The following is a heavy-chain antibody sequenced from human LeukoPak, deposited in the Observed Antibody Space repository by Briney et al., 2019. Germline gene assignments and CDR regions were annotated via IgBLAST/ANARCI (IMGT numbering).Heavy chain of an antibody. CDR2: MYPGESDT. CDR3: ARPPTTSPEYFQY. J-gene: IGHJ1*01. CDR1: GYSFTSYW. V-gene: IGHV5-51*01. D-gene: IGHD1-14*01. Sequence: GEPLKISCKGSGYSFTSYWIGWVRQMPGKGLEWMGIMYPGESDTRYSPSFEGQVTISADKSISTAYLQWSSLKASDTAMYYCARPPTTSPEYFQYWGQGTLVTVSS.